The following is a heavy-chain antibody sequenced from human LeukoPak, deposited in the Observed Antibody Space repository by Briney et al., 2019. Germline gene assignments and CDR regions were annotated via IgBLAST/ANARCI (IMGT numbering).Heavy chain of an antibody. Sequence: ASVTVCCKASGYTFTGYYMHWVRQAPGQGLEWMGWINPNSGGTNYAQKFQGRVTMPRDTSISTAYMELSRLRSDDTAVYYCARAASIAARYYYYYGMDVWGQGTTVTASS. CDR1: GYTFTGYY. D-gene: IGHD6-6*01. J-gene: IGHJ6*02. V-gene: IGHV1-2*02. CDR2: INPNSGGT. CDR3: ARAASIAARYYYYYGMDV.